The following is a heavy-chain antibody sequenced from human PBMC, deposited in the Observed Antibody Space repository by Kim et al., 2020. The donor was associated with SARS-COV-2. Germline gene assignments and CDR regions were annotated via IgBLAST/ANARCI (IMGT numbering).Heavy chain of an antibody. J-gene: IGHJ6*02. CDR2: IYYSGST. V-gene: IGHV4-31*03. D-gene: IGHD1-1*01. CDR3: ARDRLKNAVPSGYYHYYGMDV. Sequence: SETLSLTCTVSGGSISSGGYYWSWIRQHPGKGLEWIGYIYYSGSTYYNLSLKSRVTISVDTSKNQFSLKLSTVTAADTAVYYCARDRLKNAVPSGYYHYYGMDVWGQGTTVTVSS. CDR1: GGSISSGGYY.